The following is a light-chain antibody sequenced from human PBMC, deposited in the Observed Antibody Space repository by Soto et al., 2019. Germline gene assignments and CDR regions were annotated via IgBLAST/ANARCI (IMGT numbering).Light chain of an antibody. CDR3: QQLYTYPRT. V-gene: IGKV1-5*03. CDR2: KAS. CDR1: QSISSW. Sequence: DIQMTQSPSTLSASVGARVIITCRASQSISSWLAWYQKKPGKAPKLLIQKASSLQSGVPSRFSGSGSGTEFTLTISSLQPEDFATYYCQQLYTYPRTFGQGTKVDIK. J-gene: IGKJ1*01.